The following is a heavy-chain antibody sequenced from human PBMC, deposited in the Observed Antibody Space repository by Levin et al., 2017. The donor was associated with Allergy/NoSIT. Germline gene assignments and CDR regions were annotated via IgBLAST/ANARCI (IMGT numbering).Heavy chain of an antibody. CDR3: AKWATYGSGSYDY. CDR1: GFTFSSYA. V-gene: IGHV3-23*01. J-gene: IGHJ4*02. CDR2: ISGSGSRT. D-gene: IGHD3-10*01. Sequence: PGGSLRLSCAASGFTFSSYAMSWVRQAPGKGLEWVSAISGSGSRTYYADSVKGRFTISRDNSKNTLYLQMNSLRAEDTAVYYCAKWATYGSGSYDYWGQGTLVTVSS.